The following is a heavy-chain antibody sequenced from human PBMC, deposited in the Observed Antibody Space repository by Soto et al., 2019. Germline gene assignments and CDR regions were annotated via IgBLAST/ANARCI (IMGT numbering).Heavy chain of an antibody. CDR1: GFTFSSYG. D-gene: IGHD3-10*01. Sequence: GGSLRLSCAASGFTFSSYGMHWVRQAPGKGLEWVAVISYDGSNKYYADSVKGRFTISRDNSKNTLYLQMNSLRAEDTTVYYCAKDRAGRKESYGSGSYYPTFYFDYWGQGTLVTVSS. J-gene: IGHJ4*02. CDR2: ISYDGSNK. V-gene: IGHV3-30*18. CDR3: AKDRAGRKESYGSGSYYPTFYFDY.